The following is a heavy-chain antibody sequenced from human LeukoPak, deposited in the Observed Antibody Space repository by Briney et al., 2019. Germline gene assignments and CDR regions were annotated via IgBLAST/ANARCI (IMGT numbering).Heavy chain of an antibody. Sequence: GGSLRLSCAASGFLVSNDYMSWVRQAPGKGLEWVSLINRDGSTTTYADSLKGRFTISRDNAKNSLYLQMNSLRAEDTAVYYCAKEAGQDYGALDAFDIWGQGTMVTVSS. V-gene: IGHV3-74*01. D-gene: IGHD4-17*01. CDR3: AKEAGQDYGALDAFDI. J-gene: IGHJ3*02. CDR1: GFLVSNDY. CDR2: INRDGSTT.